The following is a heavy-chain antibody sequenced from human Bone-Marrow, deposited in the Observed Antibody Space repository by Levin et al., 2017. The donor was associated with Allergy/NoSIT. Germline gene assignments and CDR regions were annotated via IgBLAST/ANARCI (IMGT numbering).Heavy chain of an antibody. Sequence: PSETLSLTCAISGDSVSSNSAAWNWIRQSPSRGLEWLGRTYYRSKWYNDYAVSVKSRITINPDTSKNQFSLQLNSVTPEDTAVYYCASGPREEGGGQWLAYGMDVWGQGTTVTVSS. CDR3: ASGPREEGGGQWLAYGMDV. CDR1: GDSVSSNSAA. V-gene: IGHV6-1*01. CDR2: TYYRSKWYN. D-gene: IGHD6-19*01. J-gene: IGHJ6*02.